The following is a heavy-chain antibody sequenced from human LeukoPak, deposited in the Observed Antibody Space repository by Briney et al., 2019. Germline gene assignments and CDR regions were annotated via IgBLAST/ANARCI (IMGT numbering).Heavy chain of an antibody. CDR3: ARDLSNCGGDCDRDY. D-gene: IGHD2-21*02. J-gene: IGHJ4*02. V-gene: IGHV3-30*03. CDR1: GFTFSSYG. Sequence: GRSLRLSCAASGFTFSSYGMHWVRQAPGKGLEWVAVISYDGSNKYYADPVKGRFTISRDNSKNTLYLQMNSLRAEDTAVYYCARDLSNCGGDCDRDYWGQGTLVTVSS. CDR2: ISYDGSNK.